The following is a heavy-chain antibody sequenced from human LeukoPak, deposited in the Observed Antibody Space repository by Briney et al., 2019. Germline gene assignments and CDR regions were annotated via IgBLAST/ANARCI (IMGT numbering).Heavy chain of an antibody. V-gene: IGHV3-64*01. CDR1: GFTFSSYA. CDR2: ISSNGGST. J-gene: IGHJ4*02. D-gene: IGHD3-3*01. Sequence: GGSLRLSCAASGFTFSSYAMHWVRQAPGKGLEYVSAISSNGGSTYYANSVKGRFTISRDNSKNTLYLQMGSLRAEDMAVYYCARGKGSGPYYFHYWGQGTLVTVSS. CDR3: ARGKGSGPYYFHY.